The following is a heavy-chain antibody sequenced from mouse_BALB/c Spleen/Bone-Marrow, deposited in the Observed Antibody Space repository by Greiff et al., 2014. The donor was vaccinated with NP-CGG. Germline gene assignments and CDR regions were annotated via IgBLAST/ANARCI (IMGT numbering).Heavy chain of an antibody. CDR2: INPGSGGT. V-gene: IGHV1-54*01. CDR3: ARCLTGTSAMDY. D-gene: IGHD4-1*01. CDR1: GYAFTNYL. J-gene: IGHJ4*01. Sequence: VHLVESGAELVRPGTSVKVSCKASGYAFTNYLIEWVKQRPGQGLERIGVINPGSGGTNYNEKFKAKATLTADKSSSTAYMQLSSLTSDDSAVYFCARCLTGTSAMDYWGQGTSVTVSS.